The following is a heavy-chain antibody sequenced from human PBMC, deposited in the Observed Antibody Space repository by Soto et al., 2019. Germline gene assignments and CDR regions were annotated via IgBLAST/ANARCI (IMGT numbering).Heavy chain of an antibody. CDR1: GYIFTDYY. Sequence: GASVKVSCKASGYIFTDYYMHWVRQAPGQGLEWMGWINPKSGFTNALQKFQGRIALTRDTSISTFYLELSSLTSDDTAVYYCARDRGQNSGYHWGQVTLVTVAS. J-gene: IGHJ4*02. V-gene: IGHV1-2*02. CDR2: INPKSGFT. D-gene: IGHD5-12*01. CDR3: ARDRGQNSGYH.